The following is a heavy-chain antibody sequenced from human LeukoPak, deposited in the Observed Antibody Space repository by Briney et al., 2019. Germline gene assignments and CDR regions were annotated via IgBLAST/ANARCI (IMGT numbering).Heavy chain of an antibody. V-gene: IGHV3-48*03. D-gene: IGHD1-1*01. CDR3: AKTNPLFPLTT. CDR2: ISSSGSTI. Sequence: PGGSLRLSCAASGFTFSSYEMNWVRQAPGKGLEWVSYISSSGSTIYYADSVKGRFTISRDNAKNSLYLQMNSLRAEDTAVYYCAKTNPLFPLTTWGQGTLVTVSS. CDR1: GFTFSSYE. J-gene: IGHJ5*02.